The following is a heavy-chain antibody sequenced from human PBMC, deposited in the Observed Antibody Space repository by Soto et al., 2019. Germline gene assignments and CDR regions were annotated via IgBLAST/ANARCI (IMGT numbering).Heavy chain of an antibody. J-gene: IGHJ5*02. CDR2: IYYSGST. V-gene: IGHV4-59*01. CDR3: ARGGQQLVGDWFDP. CDR1: GGSISSYY. D-gene: IGHD6-13*01. Sequence: SETLSLTCTVSGGSISSYYWSWIRQPPGKGLEWIGYIYYSGSTNYNPSLKSRVTISVDTSKNQFSLKLSSVTAADTAVYYCARGGQQLVGDWFDPWGQGTLVTVSS.